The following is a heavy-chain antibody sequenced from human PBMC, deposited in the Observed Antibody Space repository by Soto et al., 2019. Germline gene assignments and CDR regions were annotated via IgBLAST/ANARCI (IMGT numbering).Heavy chain of an antibody. D-gene: IGHD6-13*01. V-gene: IGHV4-4*02. Sequence: VRWAVSEGSIGGIGWCRRIRETPGKGLEWNGEIYHSGSTNYNPSLKSRVTISVDKSKNQFSLKLSSVTAADTAVYYGASAIIAGTTMSEY. CDR1: EGSIGGIGW. CDR3: ASAIIAGTTMSEY. J-gene: IGHJ1*01. CDR2: IYHSGST.